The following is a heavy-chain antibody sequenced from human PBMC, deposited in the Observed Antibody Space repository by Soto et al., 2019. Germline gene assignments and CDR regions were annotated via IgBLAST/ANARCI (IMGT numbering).Heavy chain of an antibody. CDR1: GYTFTSYD. J-gene: IGHJ6*03. V-gene: IGHV1-8*01. CDR3: ARAQRGTIFGVIITFSYYYMDV. CDR2: MNPNSGNT. Sequence: ASVKVSCKASGYTFTSYDINWVRQATGQGLEWMGWMNPNSGNTGYAQKFQGRVTMTRNTSISTAYMELSSLRSEGTAVYYCARAQRGTIFGVIITFSYYYMDVWGKGTTVTVSS. D-gene: IGHD3-3*01.